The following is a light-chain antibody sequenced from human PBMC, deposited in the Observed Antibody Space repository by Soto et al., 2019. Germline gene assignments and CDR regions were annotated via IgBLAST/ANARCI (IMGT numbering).Light chain of an antibody. Sequence: DFVMTQAPDSLAVSLGERATINCKSSQSVLYNSNNKNHLGWFQQKPGHPPKLLIYGASVRPSGVPDRFSGSGSGTDFTLPSSSLQAEDVAVYYCQQYYSIPFTFGQGTKLEI. CDR3: QQYYSIPFT. CDR2: GAS. V-gene: IGKV4-1*01. J-gene: IGKJ2*01. CDR1: QSVLYNSNNKNH.